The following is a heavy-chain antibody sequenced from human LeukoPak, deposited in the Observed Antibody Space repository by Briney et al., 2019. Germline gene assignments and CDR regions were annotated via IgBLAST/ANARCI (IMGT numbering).Heavy chain of an antibody. J-gene: IGHJ6*02. Sequence: GGSLRLSCAASGLSVSHNYMTWVRQAPGKGLQWVSMIRSDTGTDYADSVKGRFTIPRDSSNNTLFLQMNSLRAEDTAVYYCARESNRRLHYYGIDVWGLGTMVTVSS. D-gene: IGHD2-15*01. V-gene: IGHV3-66*01. CDR2: IRSDTGT. CDR3: ARESNRRLHYYGIDV. CDR1: GLSVSHNY.